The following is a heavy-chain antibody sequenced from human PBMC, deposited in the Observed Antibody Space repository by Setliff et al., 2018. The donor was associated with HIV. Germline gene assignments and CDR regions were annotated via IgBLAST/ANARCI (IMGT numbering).Heavy chain of an antibody. J-gene: IGHJ6*03. CDR1: GGSFNNYY. D-gene: IGHD1-1*01. CDR3: ARVRDPNWNYDMDD. V-gene: IGHV4-34*01. CDR2: INHSGST. Sequence: SETLSLTCAVYGGSFNNYYWSWIRQPPGKGLEWIGEINHSGSTSYNPSLKSRVTISVDTSKNQFSLKLNSITAADTAIYFCARVRDPNWNYDMDDWGQGTTVTVSS.